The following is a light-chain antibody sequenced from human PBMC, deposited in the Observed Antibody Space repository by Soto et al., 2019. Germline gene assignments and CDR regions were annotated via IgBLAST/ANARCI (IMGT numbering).Light chain of an antibody. CDR1: QSIISY. CDR3: QQSYSTLLFT. V-gene: IGKV1-39*01. CDR2: AAS. Sequence: DIQMTQSPSSLSASVGDRVTITCRASQSIISYLNWYQQKPGKAPKLLIYAASSLPSGVPSRFSGSGSGTDFTLTISSLQPEDFATYYCQQSYSTLLFTFGPGTKVDIK. J-gene: IGKJ3*01.